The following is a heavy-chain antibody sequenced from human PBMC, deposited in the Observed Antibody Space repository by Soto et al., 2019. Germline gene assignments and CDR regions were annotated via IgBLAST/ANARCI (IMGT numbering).Heavy chain of an antibody. CDR1: GASISSTNW. D-gene: IGHD2-15*01. J-gene: IGHJ5*02. V-gene: IGHV4-4*02. CDR2: IYHSGST. Sequence: QVQLQESGPGLVKPSGTLSLTCAVSGASISSTNWWTWVRQPPGKGLEWIGEIYHSGSTSYNPSLESRVTISVDKSKNQFSLKLSSVTAADTAVYYCARDPGMVEGDWFDPWGQGTLVTVSS. CDR3: ARDPGMVEGDWFDP.